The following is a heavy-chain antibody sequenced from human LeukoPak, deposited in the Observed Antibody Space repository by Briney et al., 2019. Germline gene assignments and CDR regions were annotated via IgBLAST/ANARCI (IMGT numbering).Heavy chain of an antibody. CDR2: ISYDGNNK. J-gene: IGHJ4*02. CDR3: ARPPSIAAAGTPYYFDY. CDR1: GFTFSSYA. D-gene: IGHD6-13*01. V-gene: IGHV3-30-3*01. Sequence: GGSLRLSCAASGFTFSSYAIHWVRQAPGKGLEWVGVISYDGNNKYYADSVKGRFTISRDNSKNTVYLQMNSLRAEDTAVYYCARPPSIAAAGTPYYFDYWGQGTLVTVSS.